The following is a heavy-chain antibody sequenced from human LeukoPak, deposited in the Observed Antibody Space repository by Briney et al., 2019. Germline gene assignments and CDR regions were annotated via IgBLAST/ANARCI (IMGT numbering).Heavy chain of an antibody. CDR1: GASFSGYY. Sequence: SETLFLTCAVYGASFSGYYWSWIRQPPGKGLEWIGEINHSGSTNYNPSLKSRVTISVDTSKNQFSLKLSSVTAADTAVYYCARLGGYDFWSGYQFDYWGQGTLVTVSS. J-gene: IGHJ4*02. CDR3: ARLGGYDFWSGYQFDY. V-gene: IGHV4-34*01. CDR2: INHSGST. D-gene: IGHD3-3*01.